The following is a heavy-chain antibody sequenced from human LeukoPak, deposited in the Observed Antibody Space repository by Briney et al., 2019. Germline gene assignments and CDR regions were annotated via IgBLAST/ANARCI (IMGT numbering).Heavy chain of an antibody. V-gene: IGHV3-7*01. CDR3: ARKKNSAYWYFDL. CDR1: GFTFSSYW. Sequence: GGSLRLSCAASGFTFSSYWMSWVRQAPGKGLEWVANIKLDGSEKYYVDSVKGRFTISRDNAKNSLYLQMNSLRAEDTAVYYCARKKNSAYWYFDLWGRGTLVTVSS. CDR2: IKLDGSEK. J-gene: IGHJ2*01. D-gene: IGHD4-23*01.